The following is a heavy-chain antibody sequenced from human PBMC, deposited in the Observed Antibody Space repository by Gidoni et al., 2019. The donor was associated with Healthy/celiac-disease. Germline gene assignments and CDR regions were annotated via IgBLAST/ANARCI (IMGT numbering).Heavy chain of an antibody. Sequence: QVQLQESGPGLVKPSQTLSTTCTVSGCSISSGGYYWSWIRPHPGKGLGWICYIDYSGSTYYNPSLKSRVTISVDTSKNQFSLKLSSVTAADTAVYYCARTTVGVAFDIWGQGTMVTVSS. V-gene: IGHV4-31*03. CDR1: GCSISSGGYY. D-gene: IGHD4-4*01. CDR2: IDYSGST. J-gene: IGHJ3*02. CDR3: ARTTVGVAFDI.